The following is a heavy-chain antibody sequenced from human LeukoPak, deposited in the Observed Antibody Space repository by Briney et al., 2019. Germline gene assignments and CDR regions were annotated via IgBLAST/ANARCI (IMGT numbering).Heavy chain of an antibody. V-gene: IGHV3-48*02. J-gene: IGHJ4*02. CDR1: GFTFGSYS. D-gene: IGHD1-26*01. CDR3: ARTRLVEATKVEDY. CDR2: ISSSSTI. Sequence: GGSLRLSCAASGFTFGSYSMNWVRQAPGKGLEWVSYISSSSTIYYADSVKGRFTISRDNAKNSLYLQMNSLRDEDTAVYYCARTRLVEATKVEDYWGQGTLVTVSS.